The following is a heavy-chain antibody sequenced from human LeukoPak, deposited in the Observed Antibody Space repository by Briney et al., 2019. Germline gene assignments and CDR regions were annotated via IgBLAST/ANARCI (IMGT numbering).Heavy chain of an antibody. D-gene: IGHD3-16*02. J-gene: IGHJ4*02. Sequence: ASVKVSCKASGYTFSSYAISWVRQAPGQGLEWMGWISAYNGNTNYAQKLQGRVTMTTDTSTSTAYMELRSLRSDDTAVYYCARAMITFGGVIARDYWGQGTLVTVSS. CDR3: ARAMITFGGVIARDY. CDR2: ISAYNGNT. V-gene: IGHV1-18*01. CDR1: GYTFSSYA.